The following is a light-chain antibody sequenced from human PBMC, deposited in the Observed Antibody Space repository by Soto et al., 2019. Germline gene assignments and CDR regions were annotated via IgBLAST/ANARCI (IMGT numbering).Light chain of an antibody. J-gene: IGKJ2*01. CDR1: QSISSY. V-gene: IGKV1-39*01. Sequence: DILMTQSPSSLSASVGDRVTITCRASQSISSYLNWYQQKPGKAPKLLIYAASSLQSGVPSRFSGSGSGTDFTLPISSLQPEDFATYYCQQSYSTPVYTFGQGTKLEIK. CDR2: AAS. CDR3: QQSYSTPVYT.